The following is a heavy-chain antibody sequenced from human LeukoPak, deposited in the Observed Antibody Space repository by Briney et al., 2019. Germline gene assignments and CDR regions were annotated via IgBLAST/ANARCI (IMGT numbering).Heavy chain of an antibody. D-gene: IGHD6-6*01. Sequence: PGGSLRLSCAASGFIFSSYSMNWVRQAPGKGLEWFSYISSTGSTMYYADSVKGRFTISRDNAHNSLYLQMNSLRAEDMAVYYCARDLGLAARPDGYWGQGILVAVSS. CDR2: ISSTGSTM. V-gene: IGHV3-48*01. J-gene: IGHJ4*02. CDR3: ARDLGLAARPDGY. CDR1: GFIFSSYS.